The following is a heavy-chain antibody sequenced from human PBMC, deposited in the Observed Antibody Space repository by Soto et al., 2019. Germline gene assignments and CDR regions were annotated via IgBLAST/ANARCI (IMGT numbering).Heavy chain of an antibody. J-gene: IGHJ4*02. CDR2: IKSKTDGETT. V-gene: IGHV3-15*01. CDR3: ATVSRCSGIACKQAIDY. CDR1: GFTFSNAW. D-gene: IGHD2-15*01. Sequence: EVQLVESGGDFVKPGRSLRLSCAASGFTFSNAWMYWVRQAPGKGLEWVGRIKSKTDGETTDFAAPVKGRFTILRDDSKNTVYLQMDSLKIEDTAVYYCATVSRCSGIACKQAIDYWGQGTLVTVSS.